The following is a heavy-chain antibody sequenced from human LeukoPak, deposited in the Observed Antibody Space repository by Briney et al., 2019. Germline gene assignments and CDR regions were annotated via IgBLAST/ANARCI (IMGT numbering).Heavy chain of an antibody. Sequence: GGSLRLSCAASGFTFSSYWMSWVRQVPRKGLEWVANIKQDGGEIYYVDSVKGRFTISRDNAKSLLYLQMNSLRAGDTAVYYCARDKGDYDTSGSLFVFGGQGTLVTVSS. D-gene: IGHD3-22*01. CDR3: ARDKGDYDTSGSLFVF. J-gene: IGHJ4*02. CDR2: IKQDGGEI. CDR1: GFTFSSYW. V-gene: IGHV3-7*03.